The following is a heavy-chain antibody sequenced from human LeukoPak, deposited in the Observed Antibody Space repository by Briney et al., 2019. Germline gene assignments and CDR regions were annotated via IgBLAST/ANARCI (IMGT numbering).Heavy chain of an antibody. CDR3: ARDCGGDCYSHYFDY. V-gene: IGHV3-21*01. J-gene: IGHJ4*02. CDR2: ISSGSSYI. D-gene: IGHD2-21*02. CDR1: GFTFSSYS. Sequence: GGSPRLSCAASGFTFSSYSMNWVRPAPGKGLEWVSSISSGSSYIYYADSLKGRFTISRDNAKNSLYLQMNSLRADDTAVYYCARDCGGDCYSHYFDYWGQGTLVTVSS.